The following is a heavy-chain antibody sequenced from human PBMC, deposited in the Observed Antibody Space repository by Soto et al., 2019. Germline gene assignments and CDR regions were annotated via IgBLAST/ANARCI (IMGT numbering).Heavy chain of an antibody. V-gene: IGHV3-53*01. D-gene: IGHD3-3*01. CDR1: GFSVSSTY. CDR2: IYSGGSA. CDR3: ARGEEWGWRHYFDL. Sequence: EVQLVESGGDLILPGGSLRLSCAASGFSVSSTYMNWVRQAPGKGLEWVSVIYSGGSASYADSVKGRFTMSRDNSKNTVYLQMSNMRADDTGVYYCARGEEWGWRHYFDLWGQGTLVTVSS. J-gene: IGHJ4*02.